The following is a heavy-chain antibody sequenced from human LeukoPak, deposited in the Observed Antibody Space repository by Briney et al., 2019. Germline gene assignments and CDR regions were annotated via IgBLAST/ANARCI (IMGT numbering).Heavy chain of an antibody. CDR3: ARDNVGSGSYYNRWFDP. D-gene: IGHD3-10*01. Sequence: ASVTVSCKASGYTFTGYYMHWVRQAPGQGLEWMGWINPNSGGTNYAQKFQGRVTMTRDTAISTAYMELSRLRSDDTAVYYCARDNVGSGSYYNRWFDPWGQGTLVTVSS. CDR1: GYTFTGYY. J-gene: IGHJ5*02. CDR2: INPNSGGT. V-gene: IGHV1-2*02.